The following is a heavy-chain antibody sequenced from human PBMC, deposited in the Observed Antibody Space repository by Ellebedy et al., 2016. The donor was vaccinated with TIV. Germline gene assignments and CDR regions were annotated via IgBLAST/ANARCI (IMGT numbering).Heavy chain of an antibody. CDR1: GFSLSPSGMC. CDR3: ARIQVQMDWGFDY. Sequence: SGPTLVKPTQTLTLTCTFSGFSLSPSGMCVSWIRQPPGKALEWLARIDWDGDTYYSTSLKTRLTISKDTSKNQVVLTMTNMDPEDTATYYCARIQVQMDWGFDYWGQGTLVTVSS. V-gene: IGHV2-70*11. J-gene: IGHJ4*02. D-gene: IGHD3/OR15-3a*01. CDR2: IDWDGDT.